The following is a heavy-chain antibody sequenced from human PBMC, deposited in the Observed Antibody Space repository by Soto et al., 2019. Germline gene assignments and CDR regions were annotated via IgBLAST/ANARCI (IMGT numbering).Heavy chain of an antibody. J-gene: IGHJ4*02. Sequence: EVQLVESGGGLVQPGGSLRLSCAASGFTFSSYSMNWVRQAPGKGLEWVSYISSSSSTIYYADSVKGRFTISRDNAKNSLYLQMNSLRAEDTAVYYCARDPYDYIWGRIHVFDYWGQGTLVTVSS. CDR2: ISSSSSTI. V-gene: IGHV3-48*01. CDR1: GFTFSSYS. D-gene: IGHD3-16*01. CDR3: ARDPYDYIWGRIHVFDY.